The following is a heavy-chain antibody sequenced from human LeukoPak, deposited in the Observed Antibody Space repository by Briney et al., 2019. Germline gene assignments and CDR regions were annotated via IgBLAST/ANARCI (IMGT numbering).Heavy chain of an antibody. J-gene: IGHJ6*03. Sequence: VASVKVSCKASGGTFSSYAISWVRQAPGQGLEWMGGIIPIFGTANYARKFQGRVTITTDESTSTAYMELSSLRSEDTAVYYCARVKRGARYYYYYMDVWGKGTTVTVSS. CDR2: IIPIFGTA. CDR3: ARVKRGARYYYYYMDV. D-gene: IGHD3-10*01. CDR1: GGTFSSYA. V-gene: IGHV1-69*05.